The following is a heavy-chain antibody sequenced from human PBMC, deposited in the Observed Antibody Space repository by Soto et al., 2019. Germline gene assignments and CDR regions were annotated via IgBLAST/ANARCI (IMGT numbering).Heavy chain of an antibody. CDR1: GGTFGGYA. Sequence: QVQLVQSGTEVQKPGSSVKVSCKASGGTFGGYAVSWLRVAPGQGLEWLGWIIPGLGTTNYAQRFQARVTLSADTSSGTAYMELNGLTTEDAAVYYCARGVRGRFGDFYLDIWGQGALLTFSS. J-gene: IGHJ4*02. D-gene: IGHD4-17*01. V-gene: IGHV1-69*08. CDR2: IIPGLGTT. CDR3: ARGVRGRFGDFYLDI.